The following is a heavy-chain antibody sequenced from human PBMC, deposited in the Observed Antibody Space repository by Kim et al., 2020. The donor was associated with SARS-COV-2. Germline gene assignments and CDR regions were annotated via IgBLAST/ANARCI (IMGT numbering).Heavy chain of an antibody. Sequence: GGSPRLSCAASGFTFSSYAMSWVRQAPGKGLEWVSVIYSGGSSTYYADSVKGRFTISRDNSKNTLYLQMNSLRAEDTAVYYCAKVVAAAEYNWGQGTLVT. CDR3: AKVVAAAEYN. V-gene: IGHV3-23*03. CDR1: GFTFSSYA. CDR2: IYSGGSST. D-gene: IGHD6-13*01. J-gene: IGHJ4*02.